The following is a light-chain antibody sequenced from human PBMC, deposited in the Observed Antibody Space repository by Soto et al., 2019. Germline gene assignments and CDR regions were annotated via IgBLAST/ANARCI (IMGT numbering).Light chain of an antibody. CDR1: QSISKW. CDR3: QEYNTYSRYT. Sequence: DTQLTQSPSTLSASVGDRVTITCRARQSISKWLAWYQQQPGKAPKLLIYDASTLGRGVPSRFSGSGSGTEFTLTISSLQPDDSATYYCQEYNTYSRYTFGQGTKLEI. J-gene: IGKJ2*01. V-gene: IGKV1-5*01. CDR2: DAS.